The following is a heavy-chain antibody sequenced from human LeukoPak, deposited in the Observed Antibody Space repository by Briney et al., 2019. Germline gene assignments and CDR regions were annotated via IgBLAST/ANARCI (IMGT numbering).Heavy chain of an antibody. CDR1: GGSISSGDYY. J-gene: IGHJ4*02. CDR2: IYYSGST. V-gene: IGHV4-30-4*01. CDR3: ASNYGSGSYHYFDY. Sequence: SQTLSLTCTVSGGSISSGDYYWSWIRQPPGNGLEWIGYIYYSGSTYYNPSLKSRVTMSVDTSKNQFSLKMSSVTAADTAVYYCASNYGSGSYHYFDYWGQGTLVTVSS. D-gene: IGHD3-10*01.